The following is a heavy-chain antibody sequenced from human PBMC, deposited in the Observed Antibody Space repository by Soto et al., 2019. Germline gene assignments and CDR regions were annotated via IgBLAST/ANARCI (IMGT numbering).Heavy chain of an antibody. CDR2: VSSDGNNK. V-gene: IGHV3-30*18. CDR1: RFSFSNYG. Sequence: SLSLSCVASRFSFSNYGMNWGRHATSKGLEWVAFVSSDGNNKYYAESVKGRFTISRDNAKNTLYLQVDRLTVDDTAVYDCAKDRVIQLLPIWTEPWGQGTGVTVSA. CDR3: AKDRVIQLLPIWTEP. J-gene: IGHJ5*02. D-gene: IGHD2-2*01.